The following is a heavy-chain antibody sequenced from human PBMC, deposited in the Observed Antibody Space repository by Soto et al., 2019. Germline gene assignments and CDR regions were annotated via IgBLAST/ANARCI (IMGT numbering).Heavy chain of an antibody. J-gene: IGHJ6*02. D-gene: IGHD7-27*01. Sequence: ASVKVSGKASGYTFTSYGISWVRQAPGQGLEWMGWISPYNGHTKYAQKLQGRVTLTTDTSTNTTYMELRSLRYNDTAVYFCAKVPITWDLGYYYYAMDVWGQGTTVTVSS. CDR2: ISPYNGHT. CDR3: AKVPITWDLGYYYYAMDV. V-gene: IGHV1-18*04. CDR1: GYTFTSYG.